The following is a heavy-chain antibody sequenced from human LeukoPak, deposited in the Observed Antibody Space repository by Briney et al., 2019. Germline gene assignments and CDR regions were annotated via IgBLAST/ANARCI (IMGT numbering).Heavy chain of an antibody. D-gene: IGHD2-15*01. CDR3: ARLRCSGGSCYDDY. J-gene: IGHJ4*02. V-gene: IGHV4-59*08. CDR2: IYYSGST. CDR1: GGSLSGYH. Sequence: PSETLSLTCTVSGGSLSGYHGNWVRQPPGEGLGCSGDIYYSGSTNYNPSLKSRVTISLDTSKNQFSLNLNSVTAADTAVYYCARLRCSGGSCYDDYWGQGTLVTVSS.